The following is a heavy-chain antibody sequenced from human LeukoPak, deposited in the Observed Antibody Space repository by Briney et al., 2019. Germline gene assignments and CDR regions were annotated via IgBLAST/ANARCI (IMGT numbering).Heavy chain of an antibody. D-gene: IGHD3-10*01. Sequence: ASVKVSCKASGYTFTSYGVSWVRQAPGQGLEWMGWISGSNGNTNNAQKLQGRVTMTTDTSTSTAYMDLRSLTSDDTAVYYCARGGYYGSGSFPDYWGQGTLVTVSS. CDR1: GYTFTSYG. V-gene: IGHV1-18*01. CDR3: ARGGYYGSGSFPDY. CDR2: ISGSNGNT. J-gene: IGHJ4*02.